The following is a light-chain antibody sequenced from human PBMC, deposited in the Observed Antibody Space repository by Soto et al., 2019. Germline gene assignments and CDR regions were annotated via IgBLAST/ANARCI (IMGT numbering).Light chain of an antibody. V-gene: IGKV3-20*01. CDR1: QIISSRY. J-gene: IGKJ5*01. Sequence: VLTQSPATMSVSQGERATLCCRASQIISSRYLAWYQQKPGQAPRLXXYGASRRATGIPDRFRGSASGTDFTLTIRRLEPEDFALYYGQQYGTSRPITFGQGTGLE. CDR2: GAS. CDR3: QQYGTSRPIT.